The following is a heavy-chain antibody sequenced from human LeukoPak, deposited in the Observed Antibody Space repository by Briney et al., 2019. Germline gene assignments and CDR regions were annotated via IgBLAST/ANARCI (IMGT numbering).Heavy chain of an antibody. D-gene: IGHD4-17*01. J-gene: IGHJ4*02. Sequence: GGSLRLSCAASGFTFSSYAMSWVRQAPGKGLEWVSAISGSGSSTYYADTVKGRFTISRDNSKNTLYLQMNSLRAEDTAVYYCAKAVTLNYFDYWGQGTLVTVSS. CDR1: GFTFSSYA. CDR3: AKAVTLNYFDY. V-gene: IGHV3-23*01. CDR2: ISGSGSST.